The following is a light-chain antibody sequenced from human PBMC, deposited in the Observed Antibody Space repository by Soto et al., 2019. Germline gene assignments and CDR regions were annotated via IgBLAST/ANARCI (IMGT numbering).Light chain of an antibody. CDR3: CPFADFTYV. V-gene: IGLV1-47*02. CDR2: SNN. Sequence: QSVLTQPPSASGTPGQRVTISCSGSSSNIGSNYVYWYQQLPGTAPKLLIYSNNQRPSGVPDRFSGSKSGTSASLAISGLRSEDEADYYCCPFADFTYVFGTGTKVTVL. CDR1: SSNIGSNY. J-gene: IGLJ1*01.